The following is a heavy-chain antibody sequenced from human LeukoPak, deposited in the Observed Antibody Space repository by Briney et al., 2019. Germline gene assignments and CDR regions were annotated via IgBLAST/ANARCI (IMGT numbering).Heavy chain of an antibody. CDR3: ATDGAGLDT. CDR1: GFTFNDYY. V-gene: IGHV3-11*01. CDR2: ITIGGTHT. Sequence: PGGSLRLSCAPSGFTFNDYYMSCLRRAPGKGLEWLSYITIGGTHTHYADSVKGRFTISRDNAKRTLYLEMNNLRAEDTAVYYCATDGAGLDTWGQGVLVTVSS. J-gene: IGHJ5*02.